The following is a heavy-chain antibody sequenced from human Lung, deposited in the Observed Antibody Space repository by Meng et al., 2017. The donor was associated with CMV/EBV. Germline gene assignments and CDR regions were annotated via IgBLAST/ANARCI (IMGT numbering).Heavy chain of an antibody. Sequence: GESXKISXAASGFTFSTYPMSWFRQAPGQGLEWVSHISGSGLTTYYADPVKGRFTISRENSMNMVDLQMNSLRVEDTALYYCAREWAARGNWNYRFDYWGQGXLVTVSS. CDR2: ISGSGLTT. V-gene: IGHV3-23*01. J-gene: IGHJ4*02. CDR3: AREWAARGNWNYRFDY. CDR1: GFTFSTYP. D-gene: IGHD1-7*01.